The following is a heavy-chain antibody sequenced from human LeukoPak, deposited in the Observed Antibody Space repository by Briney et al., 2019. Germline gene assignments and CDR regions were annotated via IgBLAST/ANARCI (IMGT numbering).Heavy chain of an antibody. D-gene: IGHD5-18*01. V-gene: IGHV4-59*13. Sequence: SATLSLTCTVSGGSISSFYWSWIRQPPGKGLEWIGSMYYGGSPNYNPSLKSRVITSLDTSKRQFYLKLNCVTTADTAVYYCVTGRYGYGWYDHWGRGILVIVSS. CDR2: MYYGGSP. CDR1: GGSISSFY. CDR3: VTGRYGYGWYDH. J-gene: IGHJ5*02.